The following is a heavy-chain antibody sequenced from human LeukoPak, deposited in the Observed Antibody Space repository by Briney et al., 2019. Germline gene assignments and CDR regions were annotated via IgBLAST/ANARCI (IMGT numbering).Heavy chain of an antibody. Sequence: PSETLSLTCTVSGGSISSYYWSWIRQPPGKGLEWIGYIYYSGSTNYNPSLKSRVTISVDTSKNQFSLNLSSVTAADTAVYYCARQGYSGYERWGQGTLVTASS. CDR3: ARQGYSGYER. D-gene: IGHD5-12*01. J-gene: IGHJ4*02. CDR2: IYYSGST. CDR1: GGSISSYY. V-gene: IGHV4-59*08.